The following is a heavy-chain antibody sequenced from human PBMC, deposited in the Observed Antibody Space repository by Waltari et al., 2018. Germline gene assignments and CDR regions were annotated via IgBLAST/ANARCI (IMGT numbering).Heavy chain of an antibody. CDR2: LNPSGGST. V-gene: IGHV1-46*01. J-gene: IGHJ4*02. D-gene: IGHD6-6*01. CDR3: ARGVVPARFPYFDY. CDR1: GYTFTSYY. Sequence: QVQLVQSGAEVKKPGASVKVSCKASGYTFTSYYMHWVRQAPGQGLEWLGILNPSGGSTSYAQKFQGRVTMTRDTYTSTVYMELSSPRSEDTAVYYCARGVVPARFPYFDYWGQGTLVTVSS.